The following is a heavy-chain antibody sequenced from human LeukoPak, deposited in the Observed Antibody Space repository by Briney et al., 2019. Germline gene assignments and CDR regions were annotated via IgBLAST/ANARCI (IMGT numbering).Heavy chain of an antibody. CDR3: AREDIATAAIDY. J-gene: IGHJ4*02. CDR1: GGSISSYY. D-gene: IGHD6-13*01. Sequence: SETLSLTCTVSGGSISSYYWSWIRQPPGKGLEWIGYIYYSGSTSYNPSLKSRVTISVDTSKNQFSLRLGSVTAADTAVYYCAREDIATAAIDYWGQGTLVTVSS. V-gene: IGHV4-59*01. CDR2: IYYSGST.